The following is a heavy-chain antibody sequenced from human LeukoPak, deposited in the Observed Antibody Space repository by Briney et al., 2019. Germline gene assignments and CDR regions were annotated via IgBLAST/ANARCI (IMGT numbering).Heavy chain of an antibody. CDR3: ARQYDYVWGSYRQYYFDY. J-gene: IGHJ4*02. CDR2: GST. Sequence: GSTYYNPSLKSRVTISVDTSKNQFSLKLSSVTAADTAVYYCARQYDYVWGSYRQYYFDYWGQGTLVTVSS. D-gene: IGHD3-16*02. V-gene: IGHV4-39*01.